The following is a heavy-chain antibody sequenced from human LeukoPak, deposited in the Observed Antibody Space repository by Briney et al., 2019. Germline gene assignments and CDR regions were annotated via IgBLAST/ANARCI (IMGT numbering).Heavy chain of an antibody. V-gene: IGHV3-9*01. CDR2: ISWNSGSI. J-gene: IGHJ6*02. D-gene: IGHD3/OR15-3a*01. CDR3: AKDIGTGGSYYYYYGMDV. Sequence: GRSLRFSCAASGFTFDDYAMHWVRQSTGKGLERVSGISWNSGSIGYADSVKGRFTISRDNAKNSLYLQMNSLRAEDTALYYCAKDIGTGGSYYYYYGMDVWGQGTTVTVSS. CDR1: GFTFDDYA.